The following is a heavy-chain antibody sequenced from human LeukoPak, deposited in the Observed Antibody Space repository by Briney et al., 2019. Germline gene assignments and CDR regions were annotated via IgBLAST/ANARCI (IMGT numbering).Heavy chain of an antibody. D-gene: IGHD2-21*02. J-gene: IGHJ4*02. CDR1: GFTFSSYA. Sequence: GGSLRLSCAASGFTFSSYAMHWVRQAPGKGLEWVAVISYDGSNKYYADSVKGRFTISRDNSKNTLYLQMNSLRAEDTAVYYCARDLRYCGGDCYSPVDYWGQGTLVTVPS. CDR3: ARDLRYCGGDCYSPVDY. CDR2: ISYDGSNK. V-gene: IGHV3-30-3*01.